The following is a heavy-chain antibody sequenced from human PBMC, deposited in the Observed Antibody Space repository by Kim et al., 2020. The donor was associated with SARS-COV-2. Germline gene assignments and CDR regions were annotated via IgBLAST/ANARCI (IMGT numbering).Heavy chain of an antibody. D-gene: IGHD2-21*01. Sequence: AGSVRGRFTSSREDAKGSLYLQMNSLRAEDTAVYYCARGDAIFNFYYGMDVWGRGTTVTVSS. CDR3: ARGDAIFNFYYGMDV. J-gene: IGHJ6*02. V-gene: IGHV3-48*03.